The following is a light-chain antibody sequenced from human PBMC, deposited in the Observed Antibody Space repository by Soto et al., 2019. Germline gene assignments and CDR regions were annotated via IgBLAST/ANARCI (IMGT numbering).Light chain of an antibody. CDR2: AAS. V-gene: IGKV1-39*01. J-gene: IGKJ1*01. CDR1: QTISSF. CDR3: QQSYSTPWT. Sequence: DIPMTQSPSSLPASVGDRVTISCRASQTISSFLNWYQHKPGKAPILLIYAASSLQSGVPSRFSGSGSRTDFTLTISSLQPEDFTTYYCQQSYSTPWTFCQGTKVEI.